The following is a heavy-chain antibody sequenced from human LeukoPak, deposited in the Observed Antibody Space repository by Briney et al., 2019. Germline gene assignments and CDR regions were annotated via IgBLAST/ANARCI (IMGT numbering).Heavy chain of an antibody. CDR1: GYTFTGYY. Sequence: ASVKVSCKASGYTFTGYYMHWVRQAPGQGLEWMGWINPNSGGTNYAQKFQGRVTMTRDTSISTAYMELSRLRSDDTAVYYCAIGPGNFDWLLEWYFDYWGQGTLVTVSS. V-gene: IGHV1-2*02. CDR2: INPNSGGT. D-gene: IGHD3-9*01. J-gene: IGHJ4*02. CDR3: AIGPGNFDWLLEWYFDY.